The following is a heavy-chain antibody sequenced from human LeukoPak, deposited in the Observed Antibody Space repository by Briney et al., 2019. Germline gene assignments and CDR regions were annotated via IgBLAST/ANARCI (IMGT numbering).Heavy chain of an antibody. CDR2: IKSKTDGGTT. D-gene: IGHD1-1*01. Sequence: GGSLRLSCAASGFTFSNAWMSWVRQAPGKGLEWVGRIKSKTDGGTTDYAAPVKGRFTISRDDSKNTLYLQMNSLKTEDTAFYYCAKDKSGFNWNDLLPDAFDVWGHGTMVTVSS. V-gene: IGHV3-15*01. J-gene: IGHJ3*01. CDR1: GFTFSNAW. CDR3: AKDKSGFNWNDLLPDAFDV.